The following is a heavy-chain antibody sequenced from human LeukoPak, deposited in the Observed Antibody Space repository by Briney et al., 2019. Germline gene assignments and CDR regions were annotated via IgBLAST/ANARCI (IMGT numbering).Heavy chain of an antibody. CDR3: ARGFTYGYSYVDY. CDR1: GGTFSSYA. D-gene: IGHD5-18*01. CDR2: IIPIFGTA. Sequence: GASVKVSCKASGGTFSSYAIGWVRQAPGQGLEWMGGIIPIFGTANYAQKFQGRVTITADESTSTAYMELSSLRSEDTAVYYCARGFTYGYSYVDYWGQGTLVTVSS. V-gene: IGHV1-69*13. J-gene: IGHJ4*02.